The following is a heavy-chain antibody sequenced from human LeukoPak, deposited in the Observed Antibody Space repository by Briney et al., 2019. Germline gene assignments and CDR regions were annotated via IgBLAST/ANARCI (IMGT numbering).Heavy chain of an antibody. D-gene: IGHD1-26*01. CDR1: GFTFSSYW. Sequence: GGSLRLSCAASGFTFSSYWMHWVRQAPGKGLVWVSRINSDGSSTSYADSVKGRFTISRDNAKNTLYLQMNSLRAEDAAVYYCARVRSGSSAGNYGMDVWGQGTTVTVSS. CDR2: INSDGSST. CDR3: ARVRSGSSAGNYGMDV. J-gene: IGHJ6*02. V-gene: IGHV3-74*01.